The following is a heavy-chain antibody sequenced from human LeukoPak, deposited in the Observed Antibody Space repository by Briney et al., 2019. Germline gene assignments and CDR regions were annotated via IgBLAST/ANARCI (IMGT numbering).Heavy chain of an antibody. D-gene: IGHD6-19*01. Sequence: GASVKVSCKASGYTFTSYDINWVRQATGQGLEWMGWMNPNSGNTGHAQKFQGRVTMTRNTSISTAYMELSSLRSEDTAVYYCARGSSGWGEISYWGQGTLVTVSS. CDR3: ARGSSGWGEISY. V-gene: IGHV1-8*01. CDR1: GYTFTSYD. J-gene: IGHJ4*02. CDR2: MNPNSGNT.